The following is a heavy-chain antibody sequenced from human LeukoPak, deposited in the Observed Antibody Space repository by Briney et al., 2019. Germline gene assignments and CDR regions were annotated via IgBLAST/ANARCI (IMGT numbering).Heavy chain of an antibody. D-gene: IGHD2-2*01. CDR3: ARGIVVVSAAERNYYGMDV. CDR1: GGSFSGYY. CDR2: ISHSGST. V-gene: IGHV4-34*01. J-gene: IGHJ6*02. Sequence: PSETLSLTCAVFGGSFSGYYWSWIRQPPGKGLEWIGEISHSGSTNYNPSLKSRVTISVDTSKNQFSLKLSSVTAADTAVYYCARGIVVVSAAERNYYGMDVWGQGTTVTVSS.